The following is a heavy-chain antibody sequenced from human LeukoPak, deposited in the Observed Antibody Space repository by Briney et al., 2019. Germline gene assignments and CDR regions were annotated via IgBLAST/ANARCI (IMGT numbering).Heavy chain of an antibody. J-gene: IGHJ4*02. CDR2: IKQDGSEK. Sequence: GGSLRLSRAASVFAFSSYWMTWVRHAPGKGLERVAHIKQDGSEKYYVDSVKGRFTISRDNAKNSLYLQMNSLRAEDTAVYYCARDRRCSSTSCYYFDYWGQGTLVTVSS. CDR3: ARDRRCSSTSCYYFDY. D-gene: IGHD2-2*01. CDR1: VFAFSSYW. V-gene: IGHV3-7*04.